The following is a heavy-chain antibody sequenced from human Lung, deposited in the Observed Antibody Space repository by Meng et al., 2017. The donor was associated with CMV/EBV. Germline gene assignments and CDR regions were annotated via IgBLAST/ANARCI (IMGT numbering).Heavy chain of an antibody. Sequence: XVSXKGSGYSFAKYWIGWVRQMPGKGLEWMGIIYPGDPDIRYSPSFQGQVTISVDKSISTAYLRWRRLKTSDTAIYYCARRGEDSSLPDYYFYGMDVWGQGXTVTVSS. CDR1: GYSFAKYW. CDR2: IYPGDPDI. J-gene: IGHJ6*02. CDR3: ARRGEDSSLPDYYFYGMDV. V-gene: IGHV5-51*01. D-gene: IGHD6-6*01.